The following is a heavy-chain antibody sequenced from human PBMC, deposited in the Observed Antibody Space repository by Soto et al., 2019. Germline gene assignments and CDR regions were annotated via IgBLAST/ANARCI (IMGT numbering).Heavy chain of an antibody. CDR1: GGSISSYY. D-gene: IGHD3-22*01. CDR2: IYYSGST. V-gene: IGHV4-59*01. CDR3: ARDQTNYYDSSGYYSWFDP. Sequence: KPSETLSLTCTVSGGSISSYYWSWIRQPPGKGLEWIGYIYYSGSTNYNPSLKSRVTISVDTSKNQFSLKLSSVTAADTAVYYCARDQTNYYDSSGYYSWFDPWGQGTLVTVSS. J-gene: IGHJ5*02.